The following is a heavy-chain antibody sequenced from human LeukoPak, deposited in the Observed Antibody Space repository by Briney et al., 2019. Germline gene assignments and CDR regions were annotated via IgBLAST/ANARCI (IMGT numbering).Heavy chain of an antibody. CDR3: ARDNSRGFDY. CDR2: ISYDGSNK. J-gene: IGHJ4*02. Sequence: GGSLRLSCAASGFTFSSYAMHWVRQAPGKGLEWVAVISYDGSNKYYADSVKGRFTISRDNSKNTLYLQVNSLRAEDTAVYYCARDNSRGFDYWGQGTLVTVSS. D-gene: IGHD4-11*01. CDR1: GFTFSSYA. V-gene: IGHV3-30-3*01.